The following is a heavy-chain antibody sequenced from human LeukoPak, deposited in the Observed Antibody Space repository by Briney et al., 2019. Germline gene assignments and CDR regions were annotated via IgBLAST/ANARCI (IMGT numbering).Heavy chain of an antibody. V-gene: IGHV1-69*13. CDR1: GYTFTGYY. CDR2: IIPIFGTA. J-gene: IGHJ4*02. CDR3: ARDKWLQSEGYFDY. D-gene: IGHD5-24*01. Sequence: GASVKVSCKASGYTFTGYYMHWVRQAPGQGLEWMGGIIPIFGTANYAQKFQGRVTITADESTSTAYMELSSLRSEDTAVYYCARDKWLQSEGYFDYWGQGTLVTVSS.